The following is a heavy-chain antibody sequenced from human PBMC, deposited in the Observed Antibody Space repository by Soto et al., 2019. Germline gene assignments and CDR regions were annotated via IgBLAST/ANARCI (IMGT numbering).Heavy chain of an antibody. J-gene: IGHJ4*02. Sequence: ASVKVSWKGSGYTFTNYYMHWVLQAPGQGLEWMGIINPSGGSTSYAQKFQGRVAMTRDTSTSTVYMELSSLRSEDTAVYYCARGRYYDYDYWGQGTLGTVSS. CDR1: GYTFTNYY. CDR3: ARGRYYDYDY. CDR2: INPSGGST. V-gene: IGHV1-46*01. D-gene: IGHD3-16*01.